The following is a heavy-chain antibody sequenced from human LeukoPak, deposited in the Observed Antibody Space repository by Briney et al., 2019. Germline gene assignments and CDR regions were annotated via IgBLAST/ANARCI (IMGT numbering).Heavy chain of an antibody. CDR3: ARMTVSGRDNWFDP. V-gene: IGHV1-46*01. Sequence: ASVKVSCKASGYTFTNYYIHWVRQAPGQGLEWMGLINPGGDNTNYAQNFQGRVTITRNTSINTAYMELSSLRSEDTAVYYCARMTVSGRDNWFDPWGQGTLVTVSS. CDR1: GYTFTNYY. CDR2: INPGGDNT. J-gene: IGHJ5*02. D-gene: IGHD6-19*01.